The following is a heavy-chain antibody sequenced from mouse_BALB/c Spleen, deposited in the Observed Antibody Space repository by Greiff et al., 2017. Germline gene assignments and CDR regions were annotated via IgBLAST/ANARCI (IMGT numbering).Heavy chain of an antibody. CDR2: IRSKAKGSTT. J-gene: IGHJ3*01. Sequence: EVMLVESGGGLVQPGGSLRLSCATSGFTFTEYYMSWVRQPPGKALEWLGFIRSKAKGSTTEFSASVKVRFTSYRDKSQHILYLQMNTLTAEDSATYYCASGNMITTDFAYWGQGTLVTVSA. CDR3: ASGNMITTDFAY. D-gene: IGHD2-4*01. CDR1: GFTFTEYY. V-gene: IGHV7-3*02.